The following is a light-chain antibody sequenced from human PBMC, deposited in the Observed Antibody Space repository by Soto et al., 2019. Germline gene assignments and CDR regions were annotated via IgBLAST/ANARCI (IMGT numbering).Light chain of an antibody. V-gene: IGLV4-60*03. CDR3: ETWGSNTWV. Sequence: QPVLTQSSSASASLGSSVKLTCTLSSGHRNYIIAWHQQQPGKAPRYLMKLEGSGSFTKGSGVPDRFSGSSSGADRYLTISNLQSEDEADYYCETWGSNTWVFGGGTKLTVL. CDR2: LEGSGSF. CDR1: SGHRNYI. J-gene: IGLJ3*02.